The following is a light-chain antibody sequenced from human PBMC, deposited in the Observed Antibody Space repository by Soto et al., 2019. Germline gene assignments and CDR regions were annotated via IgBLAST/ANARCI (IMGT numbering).Light chain of an antibody. CDR1: QAISTY. V-gene: IGKV1-33*01. Sequence: DIQMTQSPSSLSASVGDRVTITCQASQAISTYLNWYQQKPGKAPKLLIYAASTLETGVPSRFSGRGSGTDFTFTISSLEPEDIATYYCQQYNSLRTFGQGTKLEIK. CDR3: QQYNSLRT. J-gene: IGKJ2*01. CDR2: AAS.